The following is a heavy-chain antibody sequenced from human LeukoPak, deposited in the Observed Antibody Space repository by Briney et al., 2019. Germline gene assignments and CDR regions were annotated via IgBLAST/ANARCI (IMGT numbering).Heavy chain of an antibody. Sequence: SETLSLTCAVSGYSISSGYYWGWIRQPPGKGLEWIGSIYHSGSTNYNPSLKSRVTISVDTSKNQFSLKLSSVTAADTAVYYCARVSAAIRYYYYYGMDVRGQGTTVTVFS. CDR3: ARVSAAIRYYYYYGMDV. V-gene: IGHV4-38-2*01. J-gene: IGHJ6*02. D-gene: IGHD2-2*02. CDR2: IYHSGST. CDR1: GYSISSGYY.